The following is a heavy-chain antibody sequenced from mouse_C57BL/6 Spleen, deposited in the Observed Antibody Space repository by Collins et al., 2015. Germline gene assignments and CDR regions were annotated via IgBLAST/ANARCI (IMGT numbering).Heavy chain of an antibody. CDR3: AREGGLRRVYYYAMDY. Sequence: EVQLVESGGGLVKPGGSLKLSCAASGFTFSSYAMSWVRQTPEKRLEWVATISDGGSYTYYPDNVKGRFTISRDNAKNNLYLQMSHLKSEDTAMYYCAREGGLRRVYYYAMDYWGQGTSVTVSS. CDR2: ISDGGSYT. J-gene: IGHJ4*01. V-gene: IGHV5-4*01. D-gene: IGHD2-4*01. CDR1: GFTFSSYA.